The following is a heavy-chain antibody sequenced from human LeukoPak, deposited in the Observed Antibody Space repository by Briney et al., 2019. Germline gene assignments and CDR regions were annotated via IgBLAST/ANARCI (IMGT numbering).Heavy chain of an antibody. D-gene: IGHD6-13*01. V-gene: IGHV4-31*03. CDR3: ARADNSSWTVDY. Sequence: SETLSLTCTVSGGSISSGGYSWSWIRQHPGKGLEWIGYIYYSGTHYNPSLKSRVSISVDTSKNQFSLKLSSVTAADTAVYYCARADNSSWTVDYWGQGTLVTVSS. J-gene: IGHJ4*02. CDR1: GGSISSGGYS. CDR2: IYYSGT.